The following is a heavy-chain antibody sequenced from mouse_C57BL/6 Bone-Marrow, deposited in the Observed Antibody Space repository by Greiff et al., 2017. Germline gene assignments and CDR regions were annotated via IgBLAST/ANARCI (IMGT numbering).Heavy chain of an antibody. J-gene: IGHJ2*01. V-gene: IGHV5-4*01. Sequence: EVQGVESGGGLVKPGGSLKLSCAASGFTFSSYAMSWVRQTPEKRLEWVATISDGGSYTYYPDNVKGRFTISRDNAKNNRYLQMSHLKSEDTAMYYCAREREYYGYFDYWGQGTTLTVSS. CDR2: ISDGGSYT. CDR3: AREREYYGYFDY. D-gene: IGHD1-1*01. CDR1: GFTFSSYA.